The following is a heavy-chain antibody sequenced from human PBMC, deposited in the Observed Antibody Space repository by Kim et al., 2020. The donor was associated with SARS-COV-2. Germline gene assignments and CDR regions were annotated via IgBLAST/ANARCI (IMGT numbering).Heavy chain of an antibody. CDR2: ISSSGSTI. V-gene: IGHV3-11*04. J-gene: IGHJ4*02. D-gene: IGHD3-10*01. CDR1: GFTFSDYY. Sequence: GGSLRLSCAASGFTFSDYYMSWIRQAPGKGLEWVSYISSSGSTIYYADSVKGRFTISRDNSKNMLYVQMSSLRVEDTAIYYCVTRSYYNSVSYYEEPPFAGWGQGTLLTVSS. CDR3: VTRSYYNSVSYYEEPPFAG.